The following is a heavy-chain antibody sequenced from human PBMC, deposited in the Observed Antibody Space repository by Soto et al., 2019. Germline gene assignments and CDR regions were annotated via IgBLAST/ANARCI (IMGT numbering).Heavy chain of an antibody. CDR3: ASSLLVGYGLEGESD. Sequence: QVQLVQSGAEVKKPGASVKVSCKASGYTFTSYGISWVRQAPGQGLEWMGWISAYNGNTNYAQKLQGRVTMTPDTSPSTAYMALRSLRSDDTAVYYCASSLLVGYGLEGESDWGQGTLVTVSS. CDR2: ISAYNGNT. J-gene: IGHJ4*02. D-gene: IGHD5-18*01. CDR1: GYTFTSYG. V-gene: IGHV1-18*01.